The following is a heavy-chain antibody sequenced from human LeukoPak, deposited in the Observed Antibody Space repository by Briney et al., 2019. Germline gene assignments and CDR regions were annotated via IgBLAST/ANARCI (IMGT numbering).Heavy chain of an antibody. CDR2: ISYDGSNK. Sequence: PGRSLRLSSAASGFTFSSYAMHWVRQAPGKGLEWVAVISYDGSNKYYADSVKGRFTISRDNSKNTLYLQMNSLRAEDTAVYYCARSPYNLRFLEWSWLYYFDYWGQGTLVTVSS. D-gene: IGHD3-3*01. CDR1: GFTFSSYA. CDR3: ARSPYNLRFLEWSWLYYFDY. V-gene: IGHV3-30-3*01. J-gene: IGHJ4*02.